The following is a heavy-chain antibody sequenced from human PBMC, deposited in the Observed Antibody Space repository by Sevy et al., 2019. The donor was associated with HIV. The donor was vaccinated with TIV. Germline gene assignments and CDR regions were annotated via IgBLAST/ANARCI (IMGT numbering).Heavy chain of an antibody. Sequence: GGSLRLSCAASGFTFSNYWMSWVRQAPGKGLEWVANIQEDGSDKYYVDSVKGRFTISRDNAKNSPYLQMNSRRAEDTAVYYCATDPFSVTTSNDYMDVWGKGTTVTVSS. CDR3: ATDPFSVTTSNDYMDV. CDR2: IQEDGSDK. D-gene: IGHD4-17*01. CDR1: GFTFSNYW. J-gene: IGHJ6*03. V-gene: IGHV3-7*01.